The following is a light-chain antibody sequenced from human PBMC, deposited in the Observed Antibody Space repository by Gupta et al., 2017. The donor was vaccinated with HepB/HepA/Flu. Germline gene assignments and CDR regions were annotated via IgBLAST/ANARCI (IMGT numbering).Light chain of an antibody. Sequence: IVMTHSPATLSVSPGERATLSCRASQSVSSNLAWYQQKPGQATRLLIYGASTRATGIPARFSGSGSGTEFTLTISSLQSEDFALYYCHQYNDWPRTFGQGTKVEMK. J-gene: IGKJ1*01. CDR3: HQYNDWPRT. CDR2: GAS. CDR1: QSVSSN. V-gene: IGKV3-15*01.